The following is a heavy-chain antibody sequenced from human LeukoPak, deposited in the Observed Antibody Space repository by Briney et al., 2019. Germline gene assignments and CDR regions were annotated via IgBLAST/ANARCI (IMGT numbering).Heavy chain of an antibody. CDR1: GYRFTSYW. CDR3: ARPTGGDGGSSWFDY. Sequence: GEPLQISCQGSGYRFTSYWIGWVRHLPGKGLEWMGIIYPGDSDTRYSTSFQGQVPISADKSISTAYLQWSSPKASDTAMYYCARPTGGDGGSSWFDYWGQGTLVTVSS. V-gene: IGHV5-51*01. J-gene: IGHJ4*02. D-gene: IGHD6-13*01. CDR2: IYPGDSDT.